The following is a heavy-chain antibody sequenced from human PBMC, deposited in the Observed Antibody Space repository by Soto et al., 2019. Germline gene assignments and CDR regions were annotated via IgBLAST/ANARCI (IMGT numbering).Heavy chain of an antibody. Sequence: SETLSLTCSVSGGSVGTGPYYWGWIRQPPGQGLEWIGSVHNGGNIFYNPSLKSRVTISLDTSNNQFSLNLGSVTAADTAVYYCARRRKDCFDXWGQGALVTVSS. CDR2: VHNGGNI. CDR3: ARRRKDCFDX. V-gene: IGHV4-39*01. J-gene: IGHJ5*02. CDR1: GGSVGTGPYY.